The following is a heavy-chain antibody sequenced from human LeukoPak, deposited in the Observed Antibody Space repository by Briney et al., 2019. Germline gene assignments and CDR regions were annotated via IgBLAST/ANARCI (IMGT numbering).Heavy chain of an antibody. Sequence: GSAVKVSCKASGYTFTSYCISWVRQAPGQGVEWMGWISAYNGNTNYAQKLQGRVTMTTDTSTSTAYMELRSLRSDDTAVYYCARDVGEIRPRFDYWGQGTLVTVSS. CDR2: ISAYNGNT. CDR3: ARDVGEIRPRFDY. D-gene: IGHD3-16*01. CDR1: GYTFTSYC. V-gene: IGHV1-18*01. J-gene: IGHJ4*02.